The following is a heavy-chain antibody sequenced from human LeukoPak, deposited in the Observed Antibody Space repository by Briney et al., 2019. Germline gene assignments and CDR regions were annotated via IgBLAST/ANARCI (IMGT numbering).Heavy chain of an antibody. J-gene: IGHJ4*02. CDR1: GFVFTSYG. Sequence: ASVKVSCKASGFVFTSYGFTWVRQAPGQGLEWMGWISANDGKTHYSEKHQGRVTMSTDTVTSTAYMELRSLRSDDTAVYYCARDRVGGSPGALDYWGQGTLVTVSS. CDR3: ARDRVGGSPGALDY. V-gene: IGHV1-18*01. CDR2: ISANDGKT. D-gene: IGHD1-26*01.